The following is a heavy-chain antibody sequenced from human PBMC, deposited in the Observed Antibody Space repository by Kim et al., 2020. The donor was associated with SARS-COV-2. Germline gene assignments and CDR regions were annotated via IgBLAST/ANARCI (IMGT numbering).Heavy chain of an antibody. Sequence: SETLSLTCTVSGGSVSSGSYYWSWIRQPPGKGLEWIGYIYYSGSTNYNPSLKSRVTISVDTSKNQFSLKLSSVTAADTAVYYCARDSSGSSSYYYYGMDVWVQGTTVTVSS. CDR1: GGSVSSGSYY. CDR2: IYYSGST. J-gene: IGHJ6*02. D-gene: IGHD1-26*01. CDR3: ARDSSGSSSYYYYGMDV. V-gene: IGHV4-61*01.